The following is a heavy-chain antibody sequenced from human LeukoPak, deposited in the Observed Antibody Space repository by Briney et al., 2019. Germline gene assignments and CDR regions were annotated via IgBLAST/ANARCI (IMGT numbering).Heavy chain of an antibody. CDR3: ARGRPGADAFDI. D-gene: IGHD1-1*01. CDR2: ISYTGST. J-gene: IGHJ3*02. Sequence: SETLSLTCTVSGGSISTYYWSWIRQPPGKGLEWVGYISYTGSTNYNPSLKSRVTISLDTSKNQFSLKVTSVTAADTAVYYCARGRPGADAFDIWGQGTMVTVSS. CDR1: GGSISTYY. V-gene: IGHV4-59*13.